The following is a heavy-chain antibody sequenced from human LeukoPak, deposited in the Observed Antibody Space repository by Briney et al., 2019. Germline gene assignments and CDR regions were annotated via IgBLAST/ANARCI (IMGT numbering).Heavy chain of an antibody. CDR1: GFTFSSYS. Sequence: GGSLRLSCAASGFTFSSYSMNWVRQAPGKGVEWVSSISSSSSYIYYADSVKGRFTISRDNAKNSLYLQMNSLRAEDTAVYYCARDGKGGSSGYGYYYYMDVWGKGTTVTVSS. CDR2: ISSSSSYI. J-gene: IGHJ6*03. D-gene: IGHD3-22*01. CDR3: ARDGKGGSSGYGYYYYMDV. V-gene: IGHV3-21*01.